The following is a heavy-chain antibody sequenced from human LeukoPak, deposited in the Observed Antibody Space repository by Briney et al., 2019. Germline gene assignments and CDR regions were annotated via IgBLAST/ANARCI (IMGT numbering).Heavy chain of an antibody. V-gene: IGHV3-30*18. Sequence: GGSLRLSCAASGFTFSSYGMHWVRQAPGKGLEWVAVISYDGSNKYYADSVKGRFTISRDNSKNTLYLQMNGLRAEDTAVYYCAKVRQPSSFYYYYRMDVWGQGTTVTVS. J-gene: IGHJ6*02. D-gene: IGHD6-13*01. CDR1: GFTFSSYG. CDR3: AKVRQPSSFYYYYRMDV. CDR2: ISYDGSNK.